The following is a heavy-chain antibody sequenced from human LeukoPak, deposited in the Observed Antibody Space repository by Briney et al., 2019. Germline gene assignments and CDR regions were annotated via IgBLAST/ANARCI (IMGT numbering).Heavy chain of an antibody. CDR1: GFTFSNYC. CDR2: ICPDGTVT. J-gene: IGHJ4*02. D-gene: IGHD5-18*01. CDR3: ARDRAGYSYGPGNY. V-gene: IGHV3-74*01. Sequence: GGSLRLSCAVSGFTFSNYCMHWVRQIPGKGLVWVSRICPDGTVTNYADSVKGRFTISRDNAKNSLYLQMNSLRAEDTAVYYCARDRAGYSYGPGNYWGQGTLVTVSS.